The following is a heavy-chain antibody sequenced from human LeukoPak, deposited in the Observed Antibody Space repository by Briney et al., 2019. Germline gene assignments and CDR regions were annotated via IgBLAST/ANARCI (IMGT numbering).Heavy chain of an antibody. CDR3: ARYYGSGSYEIDY. D-gene: IGHD3-10*01. CDR1: GYTFTSYD. J-gene: IGHJ4*02. V-gene: IGHV1-18*01. Sequence: GASVKVSCKASGYTFTSYDINWVRQAPGQGLEWLGWIYPHNGNTNYAQKLQGRVTMTTDTSTSTAYMELRSLRSDDTAVYYCARYYGSGSYEIDYWGQGTLVTVSS. CDR2: IYPHNGNT.